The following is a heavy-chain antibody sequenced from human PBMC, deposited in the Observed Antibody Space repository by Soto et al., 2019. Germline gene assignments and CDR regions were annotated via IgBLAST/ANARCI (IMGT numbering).Heavy chain of an antibody. D-gene: IGHD4-4*01. J-gene: IGHJ5*02. CDR1: GGSISSYY. CDR3: AREMTTVTSRFDP. CDR2: IYHSGNTRST. V-gene: IGHV4-59*01. Sequence: PXETLSLTCTVSGGSISSYYWTWIRQPPGKGLEWIGHIYHSGNTRSTRYNPSLKSRVTISVDTSKNRFSLKLSSVTAADTAVYYCAREMTTVTSRFDPWGQGTLVTVSS.